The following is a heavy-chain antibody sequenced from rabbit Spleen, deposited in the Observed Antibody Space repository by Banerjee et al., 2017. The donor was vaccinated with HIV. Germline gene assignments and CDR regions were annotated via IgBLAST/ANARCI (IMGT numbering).Heavy chain of an antibody. Sequence: QLVESGGGLVQPGGSLKLSCKASGFDFSRYYVSWVRQAPGKGLEWIGDIDPIFGIAAYTSWVNGRFTISSHNAQNTLYLQLNSLTAADTATYFCASSSSYYYLYDLWGPGTLVTVS. D-gene: IGHD8-1*01. CDR1: GFDFSRYY. CDR3: ASSSSYYYLYDL. J-gene: IGHJ4*01. V-gene: IGHV1S7*01. CDR2: IDPIFGIA.